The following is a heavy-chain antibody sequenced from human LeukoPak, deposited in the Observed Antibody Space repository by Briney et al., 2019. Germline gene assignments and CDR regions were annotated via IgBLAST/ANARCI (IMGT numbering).Heavy chain of an antibody. CDR1: RFTGPPFSAHW. V-gene: IGHV3-74*01. Sequence: GGSLRLSCAASRFTGPPFSAHWMHWVRQGPGQGLMWVAHINGDGTMTTYADSVKGCFIISRDNAKNTLFLQMDSLRVEDTATYFCATDNWYVMNLWGQGTTVTVSS. J-gene: IGHJ6*02. CDR3: ATDNWYVMNL. D-gene: IGHD1-20*01. CDR2: INGDGTMT.